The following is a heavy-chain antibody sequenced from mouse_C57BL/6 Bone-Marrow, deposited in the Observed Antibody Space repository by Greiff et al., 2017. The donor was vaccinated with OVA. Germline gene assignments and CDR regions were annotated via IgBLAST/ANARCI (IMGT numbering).Heavy chain of an antibody. V-gene: IGHV1-55*01. J-gene: IGHJ4*01. Sequence: QVQLQQPGAELVKPGASVKMSCKASGYTFTSYWITWVKQRPGQGLEWIGDIYPGSGSTNYNEKLKSKATLTVDTSSSTAYMQLSSLTSEDSAVYYCARRAPITTVVATRAMDYWGQGTSVTVSS. CDR2: IYPGSGST. CDR1: GYTFTSYW. CDR3: ARRAPITTVVATRAMDY. D-gene: IGHD1-1*01.